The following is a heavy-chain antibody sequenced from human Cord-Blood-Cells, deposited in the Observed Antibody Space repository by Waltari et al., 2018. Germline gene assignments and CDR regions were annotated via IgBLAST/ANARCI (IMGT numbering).Heavy chain of an antibody. V-gene: IGHV1-3*01. CDR3: ARCLYSSLYGMDV. CDR1: GYHFTHCA. Sequence: QVQLVQAGSEVKKPAASVKVACTAYGYHFTHCALHWVRKAPGQWLEWMEWINAGNGNTKYAQKCKARVTITRDTSASTAYMELRRLRSEDTAVYYCARCLYSSLYGMDVWGQGTTVTVSS. J-gene: IGHJ6*02. D-gene: IGHD6-19*01. CDR2: INAGNGNT.